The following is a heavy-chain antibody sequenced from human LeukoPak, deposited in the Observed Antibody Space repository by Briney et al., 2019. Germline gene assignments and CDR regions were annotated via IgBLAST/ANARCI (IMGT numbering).Heavy chain of an antibody. CDR1: GFSFSNSW. V-gene: IGHV3-7*01. D-gene: IGHD5-24*01. Sequence: GGSLRLSCAASGFSFSNSWMNWVRQGPGKGLEWVANINPDASVINYADSVKGRFTISRDNAKNSLYLQIDSLRAEDTVVYYCARDLGWLQFDFWGQGTLVTASS. CDR2: INPDASVI. J-gene: IGHJ4*02. CDR3: ARDLGWLQFDF.